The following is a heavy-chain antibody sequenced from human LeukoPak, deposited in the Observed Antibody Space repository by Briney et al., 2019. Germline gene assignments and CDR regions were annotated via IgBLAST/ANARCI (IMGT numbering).Heavy chain of an antibody. Sequence: SETLSLTCTVSGGSISSYYWSWIRQPPGKGLEWIGHIYYSGSTNYNPSLKSRVTISVDTSKNQFSLKLSSVTAADTAVYYCARSDPVAGTDNWFDPWGQGTLVTVSS. CDR2: IYYSGST. D-gene: IGHD6-19*01. J-gene: IGHJ5*02. CDR1: GGSISSYY. V-gene: IGHV4-59*01. CDR3: ARSDPVAGTDNWFDP.